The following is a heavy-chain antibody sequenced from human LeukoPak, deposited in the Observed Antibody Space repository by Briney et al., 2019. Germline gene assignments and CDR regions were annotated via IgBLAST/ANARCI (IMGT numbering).Heavy chain of an antibody. V-gene: IGHV1-46*01. CDR3: ARGQGYCSSTSCYQHFQH. Sequence: ASVKVSCKASGYTFTSYYMHWARQAPGQGLEWMGIINPSGGSTSYAQKFQGRVTMTRDMSTSTVYMELSSLRSEDTAVYYCARGQGYCSSTSCYQHFQHWGQGTLVTVSS. CDR1: GYTFTSYY. D-gene: IGHD2-2*01. CDR2: INPSGGST. J-gene: IGHJ1*01.